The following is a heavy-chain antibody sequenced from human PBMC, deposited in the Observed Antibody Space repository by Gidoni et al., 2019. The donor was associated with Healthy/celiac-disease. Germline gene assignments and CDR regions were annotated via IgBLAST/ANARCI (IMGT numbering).Heavy chain of an antibody. CDR2: IYYSGST. Sequence: VQLQESGPGLVKPSQTLSLTCTVSGGSVSSGGYYWSCIRQHPGKGLEWIGYIYYSGSTYYNPSLKSRVTISVDTSKNQFSLKLSSVTAADTAVYYCARGDGVTMVRGVILNWFDPWGQGTLVTVSS. V-gene: IGHV4-31*03. J-gene: IGHJ5*02. D-gene: IGHD3-10*01. CDR3: ARGDGVTMVRGVILNWFDP. CDR1: GGSVSSGGYY.